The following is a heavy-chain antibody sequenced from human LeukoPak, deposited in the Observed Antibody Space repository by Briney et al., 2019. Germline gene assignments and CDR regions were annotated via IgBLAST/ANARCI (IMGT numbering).Heavy chain of an antibody. CDR3: VRDLSLVRYPYGMDV. D-gene: IGHD6-13*01. J-gene: IGHJ6*02. CDR2: IWYDGSNK. Sequence: GGSLRLSCAASGFTFSSYGMHWVRQAPGKGLEWVAVIWYDGSNKYYADSVKGRSTISRDNSKNTLYLQMNSLRAEDTAVYYCVRDLSLVRYPYGMDVWGQGTTVTVSS. V-gene: IGHV3-33*01. CDR1: GFTFSSYG.